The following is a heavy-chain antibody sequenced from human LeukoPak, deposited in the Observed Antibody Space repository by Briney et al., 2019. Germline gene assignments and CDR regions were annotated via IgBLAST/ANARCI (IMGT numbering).Heavy chain of an antibody. J-gene: IGHJ5*02. D-gene: IGHD6-13*01. CDR1: GGSISSYY. CDR3: ARRLASVATAGYWFDP. V-gene: IGHV4-59*01. Sequence: PSETLSLTCTVSGGSISSYYWSWIRQPPGKGLEWIGYIYYSGSTNYNPSLKSRVTISVDTSKNQLSLKLSSVTAADTAVYYCARRLASVATAGYWFDPWGQGTLVTVSS. CDR2: IYYSGST.